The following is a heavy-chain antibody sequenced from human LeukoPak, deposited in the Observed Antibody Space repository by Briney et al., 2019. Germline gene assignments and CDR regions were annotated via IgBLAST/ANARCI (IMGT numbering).Heavy chain of an antibody. D-gene: IGHD5-18*01. CDR3: ARGVDTAMVLYSHYGMDA. J-gene: IGHJ6*04. V-gene: IGHV3-21*01. CDR1: GFTFGSYS. CDR2: ISSSSSYI. Sequence: GGSLRLSCAASGFTFGSYSMNWDRQAPGKGLEWVSSISSSSSYIYYADSVKGRFTISRDNAKNSLYLQMNSLRAEDTAVYYCARGVDTAMVLYSHYGMDAWGKGTTVTVSS.